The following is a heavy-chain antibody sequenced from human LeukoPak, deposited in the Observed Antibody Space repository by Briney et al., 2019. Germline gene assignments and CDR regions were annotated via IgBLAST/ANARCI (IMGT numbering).Heavy chain of an antibody. V-gene: IGHV3-30*04. CDR2: ISYDESNK. CDR1: GLTFSSYA. D-gene: IGHD3-10*01. Sequence: GSSLTLSCAASGLTFSSYAMHGLRQAPGKGLEGVAHISYDESNKYHADSVKARFTISRDNSKNTLYLQMNSLRAEDTAVYYCARDAYYYGSGSYYAYYFDYWGQGTLVTVSS. J-gene: IGHJ4*02. CDR3: ARDAYYYGSGSYYAYYFDY.